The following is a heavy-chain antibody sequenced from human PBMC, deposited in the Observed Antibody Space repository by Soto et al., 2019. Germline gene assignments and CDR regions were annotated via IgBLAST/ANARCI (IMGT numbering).Heavy chain of an antibody. V-gene: IGHV4-59*12. CDR3: TTDEEVLLREYYFDY. CDR2: IYYSGST. D-gene: IGHD3-10*01. Sequence: SETLSLTCTVSGGSISSYYWSWIRQPPGKGLEWIGYIYYSGSTNYNPSLKSRVTISRDDSKNTLYLQMNSLKTEDTAVYYCTTDEEVLLREYYFDYWXQGTLVTVSS. CDR1: GGSISSYY. J-gene: IGHJ4*02.